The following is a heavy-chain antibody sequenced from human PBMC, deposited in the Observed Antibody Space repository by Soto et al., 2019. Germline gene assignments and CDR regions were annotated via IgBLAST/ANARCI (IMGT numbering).Heavy chain of an antibody. Sequence: XXVKVSCKTSGFTFINYGITWVRQAPGQGLEWMGWTNTYSGNTNYAQKFQGRVTMTTDTSTTTAYMELRRMTSDDTAVYYCARAYTNYAHLDYWGQGTLVTVSS. CDR2: TNTYSGNT. D-gene: IGHD4-4*01. V-gene: IGHV1-18*01. CDR3: ARAYTNYAHLDY. J-gene: IGHJ4*02. CDR1: GFTFINYG.